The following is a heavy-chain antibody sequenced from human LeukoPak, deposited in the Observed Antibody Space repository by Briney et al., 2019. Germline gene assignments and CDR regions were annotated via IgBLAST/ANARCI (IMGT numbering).Heavy chain of an antibody. CDR1: GGTFSSYA. CDR2: IIPIFGTA. V-gene: IGHV1-69*05. CDR3: AREPIYDSSGYTSPRFDY. Sequence: SVKASCKASGGTFSSYAISWVRQAPGQGLEWMGRIIPIFGTANYAQKFQGRVTITTDESTSTAYMELSSLRSEDTAVYYCAREPIYDSSGYTSPRFDYWGQGTLVTVSS. D-gene: IGHD3-22*01. J-gene: IGHJ4*02.